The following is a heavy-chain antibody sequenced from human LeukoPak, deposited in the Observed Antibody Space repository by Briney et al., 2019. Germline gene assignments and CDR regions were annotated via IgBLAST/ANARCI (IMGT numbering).Heavy chain of an antibody. J-gene: IGHJ4*02. CDR1: GFTFGDYA. CDR3: AKASWVSSADAVL. Sequence: GRSLRLSCTVSGFTFGDYAMSWVRQAPAGGLEWVSSLRGDGETFYADSVKGRFTLSRDDSRNTVYLQLNNLRVEDTAVYFCAKASWVSSADAVLWGQGALVTVSS. V-gene: IGHV3-23*01. CDR2: LRGDGET. D-gene: IGHD3-16*01.